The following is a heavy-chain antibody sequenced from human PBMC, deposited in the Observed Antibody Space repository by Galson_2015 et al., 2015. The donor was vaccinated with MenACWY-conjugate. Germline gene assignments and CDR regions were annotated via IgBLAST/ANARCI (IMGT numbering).Heavy chain of an antibody. V-gene: IGHV3-64D*09. CDR3: VKCVGQLVRPVDY. CDR2: ISSNGGST. D-gene: IGHD6-6*01. Sequence: SLRLSCAASGFTFSSYAMHWVRQAPGKGLEYVSAISSNGGSTYYADSVKGRFTISRDNSKNTLYLQMSSLRAEDTAVYYCVKCVGQLVRPVDYWGQGTLVTVTS. CDR1: GFTFSSYA. J-gene: IGHJ4*02.